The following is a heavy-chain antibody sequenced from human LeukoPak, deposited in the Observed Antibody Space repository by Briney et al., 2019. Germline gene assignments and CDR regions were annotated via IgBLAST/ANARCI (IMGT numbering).Heavy chain of an antibody. Sequence: GGSLRLSCAVSGITLSNYGMSWVRQAPGKELEWVAGISDSGGSTSYADSVKGRLTISRDNPKNTLYLQMNSLRAEDTAVYFCAKRGVVIRVILVGFHKEAYYFDSWGQGALVTVSS. J-gene: IGHJ4*02. V-gene: IGHV3-23*01. CDR3: AKRGVVIRVILVGFHKEAYYFDS. D-gene: IGHD3-22*01. CDR1: GITLSNYG. CDR2: ISDSGGST.